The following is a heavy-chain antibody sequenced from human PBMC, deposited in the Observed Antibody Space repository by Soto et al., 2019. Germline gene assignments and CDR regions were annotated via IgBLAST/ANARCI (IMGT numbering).Heavy chain of an antibody. Sequence: PGGSLRLSCAASGFTFSSYSMNWVRQAPGKGLEWVSSISSSSSYIYYADSVKGRFTISRDNAKNSLYLQMNSLRAEDTAVYYCARLRGYSYGRFDYWGQGTLVTVSS. CDR1: GFTFSSYS. CDR3: ARLRGYSYGRFDY. J-gene: IGHJ4*02. D-gene: IGHD5-18*01. V-gene: IGHV3-21*01. CDR2: ISSSSSYI.